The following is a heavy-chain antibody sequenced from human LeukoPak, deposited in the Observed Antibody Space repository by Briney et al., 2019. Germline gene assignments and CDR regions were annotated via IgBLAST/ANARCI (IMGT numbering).Heavy chain of an antibody. V-gene: IGHV3-23*01. Sequence: GGSLRLSCAASGFTFSSYAMSWVRQAPGKGLEWVSDICGSGGSTYYADSVKGRFTISRDNSKNTLYLQMNSLRAEDTAVYYCAKDRAGDSSGWYHNAFDIWGQGTMVTVSS. J-gene: IGHJ3*02. CDR3: AKDRAGDSSGWYHNAFDI. D-gene: IGHD6-19*01. CDR1: GFTFSSYA. CDR2: ICGSGGST.